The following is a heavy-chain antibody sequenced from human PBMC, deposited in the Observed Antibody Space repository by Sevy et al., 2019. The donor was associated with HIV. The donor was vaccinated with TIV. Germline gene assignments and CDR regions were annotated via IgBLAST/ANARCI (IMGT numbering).Heavy chain of an antibody. CDR3: ARLTPSPELELPSYHYYGMDV. CDR1: GFTFSSYC. Sequence: GGSLRLSCAASGFTFSSYCLSWVRQAPGKGLEWVSSISDSSSYIYDADSVKGRFTISRDNARNSLYLQMSSLRAEDTAVYYCARLTPSPELELPSYHYYGMDVRGQGTTVTVSS. D-gene: IGHD1-7*01. V-gene: IGHV3-21*01. CDR2: ISDSSSYI. J-gene: IGHJ6*02.